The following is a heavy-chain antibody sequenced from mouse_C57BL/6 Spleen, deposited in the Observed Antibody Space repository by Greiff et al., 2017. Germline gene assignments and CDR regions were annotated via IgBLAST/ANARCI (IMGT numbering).Heavy chain of an antibody. CDR1: GYAFSSYW. D-gene: IGHD2-5*01. Sequence: QVQLKQSGAELVKPGASVKISCKASGYAFSSYWMNWVKQRPGKGLEWIGQIYPGDGDTNYNGKFKGKDTLTAAKSSSTAYMQLSSLTSEDSAVYFCARSYSNPWYFDVWGTGTTVTVSS. V-gene: IGHV1-80*01. CDR3: ARSYSNPWYFDV. J-gene: IGHJ1*03. CDR2: IYPGDGDT.